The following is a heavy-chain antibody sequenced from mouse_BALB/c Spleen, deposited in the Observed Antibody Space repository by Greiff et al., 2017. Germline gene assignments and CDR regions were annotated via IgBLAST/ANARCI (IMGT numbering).Heavy chain of an antibody. V-gene: IGHV5-12-2*01. CDR1: GFTFSSYT. CDR3: ARHEFYGSSPLSMDY. CDR2: ISNGGGST. D-gene: IGHD1-1*01. Sequence: EVMLVESGGGLVQPGGSLKLSCAASGFTFSSYTMSWVRQTPEKRLEWVAYISNGGGSTYYPDTVKGRFTISRDNAKNTLYLQMSSLKSEDTAMYYCARHEFYGSSPLSMDYWGQGTSVTVSS. J-gene: IGHJ4*01.